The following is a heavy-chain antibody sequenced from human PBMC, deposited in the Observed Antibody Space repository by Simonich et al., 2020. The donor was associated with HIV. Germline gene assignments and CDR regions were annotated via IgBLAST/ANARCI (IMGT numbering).Heavy chain of an antibody. CDR3: ARLTGTTPGGVDY. CDR2: IYYSGST. J-gene: IGHJ4*02. Sequence: QVQLHQWGAGLVKPSETLSLTCTVSGGSISSSSYYWGWICQPPGKVLEWIGSIYYSGSTYYNPALKSRVTISVDTSKNQFSLKLSSVTAADTAVYYCARLTGTTPGGVDYWGQGTLVTVSS. D-gene: IGHD1-20*01. CDR1: GGSISSSSYY. V-gene: IGHV4-39*01.